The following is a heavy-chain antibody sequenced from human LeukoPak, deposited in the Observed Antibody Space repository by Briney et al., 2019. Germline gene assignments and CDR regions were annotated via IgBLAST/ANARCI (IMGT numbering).Heavy chain of an antibody. CDR1: GFTFSSYE. J-gene: IGHJ5*02. Sequence: GGSLRLSCAASGFTFSSYEMNWVRQAPGKGLEWVSYISSSGSTIYYADSVKGRFTISRDNAKKSLYLQMNSLRAEDTAVYYCARGAVVVPAANNWFDPWGQGTLVTASS. V-gene: IGHV3-48*03. CDR3: ARGAVVVPAANNWFDP. D-gene: IGHD2-2*01. CDR2: ISSSGSTI.